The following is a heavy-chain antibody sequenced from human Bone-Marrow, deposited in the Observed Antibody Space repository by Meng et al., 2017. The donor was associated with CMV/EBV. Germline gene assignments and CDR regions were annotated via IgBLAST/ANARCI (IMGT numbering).Heavy chain of an antibody. CDR2: IIPILGIA. CDR1: GGTFSSYA. V-gene: IGHV1-69*10. D-gene: IGHD2-2*02. Sequence: SEKVSCKASGGTFSSYAISWVRQAPGQGLEWMGGIIPILGIANYAQKFQGRVTITADKSTSTAYMELSSLRSEDTAVYYCARVPPLAGVVPAAIDYYYYGMDVWGQGTTVTVSS. CDR3: ARVPPLAGVVPAAIDYYYYGMDV. J-gene: IGHJ6*02.